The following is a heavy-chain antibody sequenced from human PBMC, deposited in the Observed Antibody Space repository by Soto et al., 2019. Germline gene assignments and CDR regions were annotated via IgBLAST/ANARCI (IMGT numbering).Heavy chain of an antibody. CDR1: GYTFTSYA. CDR3: ATPYYSSSRYYYYDGMDV. CDR2: INAGNGNT. J-gene: IGHJ6*02. V-gene: IGHV1-3*01. D-gene: IGHD6-6*01. Sequence: QVQLVQSGAEVKKPGASVKVSCKASGYTFTSYAMHWVRQAPGQRLEWMGWINAGNGNTKYSQKFQGRVTITRDTSASTAYMELSSLRSEDTAVYYCATPYYSSSRYYYYDGMDVWGQGTTVTVSS.